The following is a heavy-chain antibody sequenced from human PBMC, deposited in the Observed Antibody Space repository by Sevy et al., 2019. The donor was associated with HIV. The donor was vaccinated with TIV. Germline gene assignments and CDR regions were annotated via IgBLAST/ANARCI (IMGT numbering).Heavy chain of an antibody. D-gene: IGHD2-2*01. CDR2: IKQDGSEK. V-gene: IGHV3-7*01. CDR1: GFTFSTFW. J-gene: IGHJ4*02. Sequence: GGSLRLSCAASGFTFSTFWMSWVRQAPGKGLEWVANIKQDGSEKYYVDSVKGRFTISRDNAKNSLYLQMNSLRAEDXXXXXXXXXXXXXXSSCSAPNYWGQGTLVTVSS. CDR3: XXXXXXXXSSCSAPNY.